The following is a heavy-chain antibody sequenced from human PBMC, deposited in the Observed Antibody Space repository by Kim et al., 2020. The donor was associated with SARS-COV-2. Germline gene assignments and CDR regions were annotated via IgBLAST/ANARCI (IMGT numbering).Heavy chain of an antibody. CDR2: IYYSGST. CDR1: GASISSTTYY. J-gene: IGHJ4*02. CDR3: VRHTATTYFFDS. V-gene: IGHV4-39*01. Sequence: SETLSLTCAVSGASISSTTYYWGWIRQPPGKDLEWVGSIYYSGSTYYKPSLKSRVTISVDSSKNQFSLKLRSVTAADTAVYYCVRHTATTYFFDSWGQGTLVTVSS. D-gene: IGHD4-17*01.